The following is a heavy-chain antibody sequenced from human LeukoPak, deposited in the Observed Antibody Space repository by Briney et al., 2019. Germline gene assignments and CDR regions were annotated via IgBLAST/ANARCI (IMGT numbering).Heavy chain of an antibody. CDR3: ARDPRGYSYGLNYYYYYMDV. CDR1: GFTFSSYS. V-gene: IGHV3-48*01. J-gene: IGHJ6*03. Sequence: GGSLRLSCAASGFTFSSYSMNWVRQAPGKGLEWVSYISSSSSTIYYADSVKGRFTISRDNAKNSLYLQMNSLRAEDTAVYYCARDPRGYSYGLNYYYYYMDVWGKGTTVTVSS. CDR2: ISSSSSTI. D-gene: IGHD5-18*01.